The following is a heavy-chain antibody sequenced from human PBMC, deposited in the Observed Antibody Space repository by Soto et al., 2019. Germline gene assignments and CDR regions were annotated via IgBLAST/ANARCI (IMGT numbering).Heavy chain of an antibody. CDR3: AKLDCSSTSCYNLD. V-gene: IGHV3-23*01. CDR1: GFTFSSYA. D-gene: IGHD2-2*02. Sequence: GSLRLSCAASGFTFSSYAMSWVRQAPGKGLEWVSAISGSGGSTYYADSVKGRFTISRDNSKNTLYLQMNSLRAEDTAVYYCAKLDCSSTSCYNLDWGQGTLVTVSS. CDR2: ISGSGGST. J-gene: IGHJ4*02.